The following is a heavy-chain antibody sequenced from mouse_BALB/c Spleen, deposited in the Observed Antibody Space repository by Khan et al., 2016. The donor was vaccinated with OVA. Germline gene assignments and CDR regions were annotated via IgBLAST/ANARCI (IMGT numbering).Heavy chain of an antibody. V-gene: IGHV5-15*02. J-gene: IGHJ3*01. CDR3: ARGGGTAPFAY. Sequence: EVELVESGGGLVQPGGSRKLSCAASGFTFSDYGMAWVRQAPGKGPEWVAFISDLAYTIYYADTVTGRFTLSRENATNTLYLEMSSLRSEDTAIYDCARGGGTAPFAYWGLGTLVTVSA. CDR2: ISDLAYTI. CDR1: GFTFSDYG. D-gene: IGHD1-2*01.